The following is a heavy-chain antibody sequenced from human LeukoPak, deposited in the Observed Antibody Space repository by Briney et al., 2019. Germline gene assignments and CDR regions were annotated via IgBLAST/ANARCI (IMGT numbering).Heavy chain of an antibody. CDR2: IIAIFGTA. V-gene: IGHV1-69*05. D-gene: IGHD3-16*02. Sequence: GSSVKVSCKASGGTFSSYAISWVRQAPGQGLEWMGGIIAIFGTANYAQKFQGRVTITKDESTSTAYMEMSSLRSEDTAEYYCARESPYDYVWGSYRPYNWFDPWGQGTLVTVSS. CDR1: GGTFSSYA. J-gene: IGHJ5*02. CDR3: ARESPYDYVWGSYRPYNWFDP.